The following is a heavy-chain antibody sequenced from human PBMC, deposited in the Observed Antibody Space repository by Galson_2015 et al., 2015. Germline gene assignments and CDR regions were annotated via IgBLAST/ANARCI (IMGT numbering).Heavy chain of an antibody. J-gene: IGHJ6*03. CDR3: ARVAKEGYYYYYYYMDV. CDR1: GGSISSGGYY. Sequence: LSLTCTVSGGSISSGGYYWSWIRQHPGKGLEWIGYIYYSGSTYYNPSLKSRVTISVDTSKNQFSLKLSSVTAADTAVYYCARVAKEGYYYYYYYMDVWGKGTTVTVSS. V-gene: IGHV4-31*03. CDR2: IYYSGST.